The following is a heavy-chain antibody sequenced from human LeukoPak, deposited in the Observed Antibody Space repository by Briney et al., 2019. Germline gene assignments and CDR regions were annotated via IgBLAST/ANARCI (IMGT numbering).Heavy chain of an antibody. CDR1: GGSISSSNYY. V-gene: IGHV4-39*07. J-gene: IGHJ5*02. CDR3: AREGVYYYGSGSYTNWFDP. CDR2: IYFSGST. D-gene: IGHD3-10*01. Sequence: SETLSLTCTVSGGSISSSNYYWGWIRQPPGKGLEWIGSIYFSGSTNYNPSLKSRVTISVDTSKNQFSLKLSSVTAADTAVYYCAREGVYYYGSGSYTNWFDPWGQGTLVTVSS.